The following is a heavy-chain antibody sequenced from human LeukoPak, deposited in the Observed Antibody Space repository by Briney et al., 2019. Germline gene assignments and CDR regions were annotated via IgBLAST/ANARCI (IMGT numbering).Heavy chain of an antibody. J-gene: IGHJ2*01. CDR1: GFPFSDYY. CDR3: VRGLRPNWYFDL. Sequence: GGSLRLSCAASGFPFSDYYMSWVRQAPGKGLEWVSAITGGGSGTYYADSVKGRFTISRDNSKNTLYLQMNSLRAEDTAVYYCVRGLRPNWYFDLWGRGTLVTVSS. CDR2: ITGGGSGT. V-gene: IGHV3-23*01. D-gene: IGHD5/OR15-5a*01.